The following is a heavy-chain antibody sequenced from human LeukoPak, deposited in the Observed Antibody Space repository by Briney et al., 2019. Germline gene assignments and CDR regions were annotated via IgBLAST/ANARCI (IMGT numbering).Heavy chain of an antibody. J-gene: IGHJ4*02. CDR2: ISGSGGNT. V-gene: IGHV3-23*01. Sequence: GRSLRLSCVASGFTFNIYAMIWVRQAPGKGLEWVSGISGSGGNTYNADYVKGRFTISRDNSKNTLYLQMNSLRAEDTAIYYCVKDPLDYWGQGTLVTVSS. CDR1: GFTFNIYA. CDR3: VKDPLDY.